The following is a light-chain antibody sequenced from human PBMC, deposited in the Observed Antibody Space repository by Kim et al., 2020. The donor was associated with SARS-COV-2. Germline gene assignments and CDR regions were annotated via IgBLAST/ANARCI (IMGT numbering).Light chain of an antibody. CDR1: SLRTYY. Sequence: LGQTVRITCQGGSLRTYYASWYQQKPGQAPVLVIYGKNNRPSGIPDRFSGSSSGNTASLTITGAQAEDEADYYCNSRDSSGNHWVFGGGTQLTVL. CDR3: NSRDSSGNHWV. CDR2: GKN. J-gene: IGLJ3*02. V-gene: IGLV3-19*01.